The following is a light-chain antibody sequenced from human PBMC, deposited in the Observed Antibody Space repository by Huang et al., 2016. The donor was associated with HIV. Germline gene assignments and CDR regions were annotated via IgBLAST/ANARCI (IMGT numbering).Light chain of an antibody. V-gene: IGKV1-39*01. CDR3: QQSYSTCLT. Sequence: DIQMTQSPSSLSASVGDRVTITCRASQSISSYLNWYQQKPGKAPKRLIYAASSLQSGGPSRFSGSGSGTDFTLTISSLQPEDFATYYCQQSYSTCLTFGGGTKVEIK. CDR2: AAS. CDR1: QSISSY. J-gene: IGKJ4*01.